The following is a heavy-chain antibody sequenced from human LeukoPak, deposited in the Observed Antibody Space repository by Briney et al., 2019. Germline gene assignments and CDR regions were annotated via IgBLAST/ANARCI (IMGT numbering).Heavy chain of an antibody. CDR3: AKVVHRAYYYDSRFGY. CDR2: ISGSGGST. V-gene: IGHV3-23*01. Sequence: GGSLRLSCAASGFTFSSYAMSWVRQAPGKGLEWVSAISGSGGSTYYADSVKGRFTISRDNSKNTLYLQMNSLRAGDTAVYYCAKVVHRAYYYDSRFGYWGQGTLVTVSS. J-gene: IGHJ4*02. D-gene: IGHD3-22*01. CDR1: GFTFSSYA.